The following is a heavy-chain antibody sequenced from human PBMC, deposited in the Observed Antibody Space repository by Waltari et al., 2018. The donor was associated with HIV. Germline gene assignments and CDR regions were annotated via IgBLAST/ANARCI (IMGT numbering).Heavy chain of an antibody. D-gene: IGHD2-8*02. CDR2: IQYTGGT. J-gene: IGHJ4*02. CDR1: GDSMSGHY. Sequence: QVQLQESGPRLVKPSETLSLLCIVSGDSMSGHYYSWIRQPPGKGRDWIGYIQYTGGTNDNPALKSRVPMSLDTSKNGFARTLASVSAADTALYYCARYHCPGGTCDSFDCWGRGTLVTVSS. V-gene: IGHV4-59*11. CDR3: ARYHCPGGTCDSFDC.